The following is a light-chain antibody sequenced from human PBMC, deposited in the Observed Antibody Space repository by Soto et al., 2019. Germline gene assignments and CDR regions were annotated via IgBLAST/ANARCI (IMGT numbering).Light chain of an antibody. CDR2: DAS. CDR3: QQYGNSPQT. V-gene: IGKV1-5*01. Sequence: DIQMTQSPSTLCASVGDRVTITCRASQSISSWLAWYQQKPGKAPKLLIYDASSLESGVPSRFSGSGSGTEFTLTISSLQPEDFAVYYCQQYGNSPQTFGQGTKVDIK. CDR1: QSISSW. J-gene: IGKJ1*01.